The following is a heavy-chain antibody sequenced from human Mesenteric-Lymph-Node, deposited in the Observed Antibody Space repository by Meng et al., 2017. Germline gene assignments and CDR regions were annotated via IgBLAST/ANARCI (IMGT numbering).Heavy chain of an antibody. CDR1: GGSISSSNW. Sequence: VEARGSRPGLVKPSGTLSLTCAVSGGSISSSNWWSWVRQPPGKGLEWIGEIYHSGSTNYNPSLKSRVTISVDKSKNQFSLKLSSVTAADTAVYYCARDRISGWANKYYWYFDLWGRGTLVTVSS. CDR2: IYHSGST. J-gene: IGHJ2*01. D-gene: IGHD6-19*01. V-gene: IGHV4-4*02. CDR3: ARDRISGWANKYYWYFDL.